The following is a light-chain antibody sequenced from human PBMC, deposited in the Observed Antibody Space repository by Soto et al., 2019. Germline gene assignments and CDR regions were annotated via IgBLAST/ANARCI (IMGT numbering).Light chain of an antibody. CDR2: DVS. V-gene: IGKV3-20*01. Sequence: EIVLTQSPGTLSLSPGERATLSCRSSHSVTSNYLAWYQQKPGQAPRLLIYDVSSRATGIPDRFSGSGSGTEFTLTISRLEPVDFAVYYCQQYGISPTVGQGTKVEIK. CDR3: QQYGISPT. CDR1: HSVTSNY. J-gene: IGKJ1*01.